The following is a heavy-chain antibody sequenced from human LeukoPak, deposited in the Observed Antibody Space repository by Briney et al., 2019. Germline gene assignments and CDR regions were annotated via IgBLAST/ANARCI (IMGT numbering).Heavy chain of an antibody. D-gene: IGHD3-10*01. Sequence: GGSLRLSCAASGFTFSSYAMSWVRQAPGKGLEYVSAISSNGGSTYYANSVKGRFTISRDNSKNTLYLQMGSLRAEDMAVYYCARGGSGSYYNGNLDYWGQGTLVTVSS. J-gene: IGHJ4*02. CDR1: GFTFSSYA. CDR2: ISSNGGST. CDR3: ARGGSGSYYNGNLDY. V-gene: IGHV3-64*01.